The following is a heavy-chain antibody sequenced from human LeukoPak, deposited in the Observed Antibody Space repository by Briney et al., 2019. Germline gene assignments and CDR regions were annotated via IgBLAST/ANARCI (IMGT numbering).Heavy chain of an antibody. D-gene: IGHD3-9*01. CDR3: ARVRGYDILTGYYIGIFDY. J-gene: IGHJ4*02. CDR2: INHSGST. V-gene: IGHV4-34*01. CDR1: GGSFSDSY. Sequence: PSETLSLTCAVYGGSFSDSYWSWIRQPPGKGLEWIGEINHSGSTYYNASLKSRVTISVYTSKDQFSLRLSSMTAADTAVYYCARVRGYDILTGYYIGIFDYWGQGTLVTVSS.